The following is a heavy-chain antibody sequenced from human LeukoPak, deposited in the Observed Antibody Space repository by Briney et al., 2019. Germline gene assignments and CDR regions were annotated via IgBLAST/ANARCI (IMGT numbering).Heavy chain of an antibody. CDR3: ARAPRGYSYGFLDY. CDR2: MNPNSGNT. V-gene: IGHV1-8*01. Sequence: ASVKVSCKASGYTFTSYDINWVRQASGQGLEWMGWMNPNSGNTGYAQKFQGRVTMTRNTSISTAYMELSSLRSEDTAVYYCARAPRGYSYGFLDYWGQGTLVTVSS. J-gene: IGHJ4*02. D-gene: IGHD5-18*01. CDR1: GYTFTSYD.